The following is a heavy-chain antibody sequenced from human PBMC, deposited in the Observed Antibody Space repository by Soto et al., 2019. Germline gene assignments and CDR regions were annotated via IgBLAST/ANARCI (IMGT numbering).Heavy chain of an antibody. V-gene: IGHV3-30*14. CDR2: VSHDGKSG. CDR1: GFTFSSYA. Sequence: QVQLVESGGGVVQPGRSLRLSCAASGFTFSSYAMHWVRRAPGKGLEWVAAVSHDGKSGFYADSVSGRFTVSRDNSNSRVYLQMDRLRPEDTALFSCARLDKFNGGWSWGQGTAVTVSS. J-gene: IGHJ4*02. CDR3: ARLDKFNGGWS. D-gene: IGHD6-19*01.